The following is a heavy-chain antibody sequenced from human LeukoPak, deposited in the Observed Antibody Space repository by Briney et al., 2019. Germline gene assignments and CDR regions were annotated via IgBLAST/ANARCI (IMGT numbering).Heavy chain of an antibody. V-gene: IGHV3-21*04. D-gene: IGHD6-19*01. CDR3: AKVTISYNSGWYFDY. Sequence: GGSLRLSCAASGFTFSSYSMNWVRQAPGKGLEWVSSISSSSSYIYYADSVKGRFTISRDSSKNTLYLQMNSLRAEDTAVYFCAKVTISYNSGWYFDYWGQGTLVTVSS. CDR1: GFTFSSYS. CDR2: ISSSSSYI. J-gene: IGHJ4*02.